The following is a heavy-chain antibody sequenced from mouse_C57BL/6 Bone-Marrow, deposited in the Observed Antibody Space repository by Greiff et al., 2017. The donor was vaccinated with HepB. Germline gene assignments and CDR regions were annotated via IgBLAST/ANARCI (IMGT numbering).Heavy chain of an antibody. D-gene: IGHD2-2*01. CDR3: AREGVTTGSYYAMDY. CDR1: GFTFSSYA. CDR2: ISDGGSYT. V-gene: IGHV5-4*01. Sequence: EVQRVESGGGLVKPGGSLKLSCAASGFTFSSYAMSWVRQTPEKRLEWVATISDGGSYTYYPDNVKGRFTISRDNAKNNLYLQMSHLKSEDTAMYYCAREGVTTGSYYAMDYWGQGTSVTVSS. J-gene: IGHJ4*01.